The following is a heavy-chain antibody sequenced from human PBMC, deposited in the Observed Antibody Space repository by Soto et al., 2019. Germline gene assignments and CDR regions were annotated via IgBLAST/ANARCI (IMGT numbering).Heavy chain of an antibody. CDR3: ARGLAINYMDV. J-gene: IGHJ6*03. V-gene: IGHV3-13*01. D-gene: IGHD5-12*01. Sequence: GESLKISCAASGFTFSSYDMHWVRQATGKGLEWVSAIGTAGDTYYPGSVKGRFTISRENAKNSLYLQMNSLRAGDTAVYYCARGLAINYMDVWGKGTTVTVSS. CDR2: IGTAGDT. CDR1: GFTFSSYD.